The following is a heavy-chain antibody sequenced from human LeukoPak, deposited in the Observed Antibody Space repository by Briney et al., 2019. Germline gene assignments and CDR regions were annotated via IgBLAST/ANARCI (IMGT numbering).Heavy chain of an antibody. D-gene: IGHD3-22*01. CDR2: IIPIFGTA. Sequence: ASVKVSCKASGYTFTSYDINWVRQATGQGLEWMGGIIPIFGTANYAQKFQGRVTITTDESTSTAYMELSSLRSEDTAVYYCASIAPHYYDSSGYYNYFDYWGQGTLVTVSS. J-gene: IGHJ4*02. V-gene: IGHV1-69*05. CDR1: GYTFTSYD. CDR3: ASIAPHYYDSSGYYNYFDY.